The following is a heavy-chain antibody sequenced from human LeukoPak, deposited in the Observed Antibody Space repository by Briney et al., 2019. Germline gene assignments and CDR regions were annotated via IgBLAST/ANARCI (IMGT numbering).Heavy chain of an antibody. D-gene: IGHD2-2*01. CDR2: IKQDGSEK. V-gene: IGHV3-7*01. J-gene: IGHJ4*02. CDR3: ARGLDCRSTSCYLDN. Sequence: GGSLRLSCAASGFAFTKYWMTWVRQAPGKGLEWVANIKQDGSEKFYVDSVKGRFTISRDNAKNSLDLQINSLGAEDTAVYYCARGLDCRSTSCYLDNWGQGTLVTVSS. CDR1: GFAFTKYW.